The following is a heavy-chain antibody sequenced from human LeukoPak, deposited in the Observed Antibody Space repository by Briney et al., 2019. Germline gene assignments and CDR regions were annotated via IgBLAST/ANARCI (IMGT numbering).Heavy chain of an antibody. V-gene: IGHV3-48*03. CDR1: GFTFSNYE. Sequence: PGGSLRLSCAASGFTFSNYEMNWVRQAPGKGLEWVSYISTSGSTIYADYVKGRFTISRDNAKNSLYLQMNSLRAEDTAVYYCAKDNRWGRGYYSHDYWGQGTLVTVSS. CDR3: AKDNRWGRGYYSHDY. CDR2: ISTSGSTI. D-gene: IGHD3-22*01. J-gene: IGHJ4*02.